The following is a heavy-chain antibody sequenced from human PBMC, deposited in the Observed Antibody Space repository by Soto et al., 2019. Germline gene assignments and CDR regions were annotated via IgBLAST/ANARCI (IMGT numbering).Heavy chain of an antibody. CDR3: ARWGTTGGLDV. J-gene: IGHJ4*02. Sequence: QVHLVESGGGVVQPGTSLRLSCVGSGFTFRSYVIHWVRQAPGKGLEWVALTSYDGSNNFYGDSVKGRFTISRHNSRNTVELQMGSLTFENTAFYYCARWGTTGGLDVWGQGTLVSVSS. CDR1: GFTFRSYV. D-gene: IGHD3-16*01. CDR2: TSYDGSNN. V-gene: IGHV3-33*05.